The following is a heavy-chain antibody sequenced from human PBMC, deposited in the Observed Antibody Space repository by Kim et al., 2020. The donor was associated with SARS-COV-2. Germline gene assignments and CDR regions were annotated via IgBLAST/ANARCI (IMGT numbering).Heavy chain of an antibody. CDR1: GFNVNSKY. V-gene: IGHV3-53*01. CDR3: ASSVGVRFGETPGY. J-gene: IGHJ4*02. Sequence: GGSLRLSCAVSGFNVNSKYMSWVRQAPGKGREWASVMYAGGNTYYADFVNDRFTISRDNSKNTLYLQMNNLRTEDTALYYCASSVGVRFGETPGYWGQGTLVTVSS. D-gene: IGHD3-10*01. CDR2: MYAGGNT.